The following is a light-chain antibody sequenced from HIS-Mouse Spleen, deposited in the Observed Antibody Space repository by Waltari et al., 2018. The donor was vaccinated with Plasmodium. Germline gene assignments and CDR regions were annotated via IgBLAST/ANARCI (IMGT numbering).Light chain of an antibody. Sequence: EIVMTQSPATLSVSPGGRATLPRRASQSVISNLARYQQKPGTAPRRLIYGASTRATGITARFSGSGYGTEFTRTISSMQSEDFAVYYCQQYNNWLFTFGPGTKVDIK. CDR3: QQYNNWLFT. CDR2: GAS. CDR1: QSVISN. V-gene: IGKV3-15*01. J-gene: IGKJ3*01.